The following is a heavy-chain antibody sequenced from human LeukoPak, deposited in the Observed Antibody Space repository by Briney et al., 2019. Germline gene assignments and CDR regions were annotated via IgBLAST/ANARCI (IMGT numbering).Heavy chain of an antibody. D-gene: IGHD3-10*01. J-gene: IGHJ4*02. Sequence: GESLKISCKGSGYSFTSYWIGWVRQMPGKGLEWMGIIYPGDSDTRYSPSFQGQVTISADKSISTAYLQWSSLKASDTAMYYCARTVVTMVRGVIIYRYFDYWGQGTLVTVSS. V-gene: IGHV5-51*01. CDR3: ARTVVTMVRGVIIYRYFDY. CDR2: IYPGDSDT. CDR1: GYSFTSYW.